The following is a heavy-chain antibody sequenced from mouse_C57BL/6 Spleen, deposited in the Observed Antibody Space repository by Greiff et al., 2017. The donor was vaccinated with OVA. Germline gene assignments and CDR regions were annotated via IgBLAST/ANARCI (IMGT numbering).Heavy chain of an antibody. CDR2: ISSGSSTI. CDR3: ARSGGSSLYWYFDV. J-gene: IGHJ1*03. CDR1: GFTFSDYG. V-gene: IGHV5-17*01. Sequence: DVMLVESGGGLVKPGGSLKLSCAASGFTFSDYGMHWVRQAPEKGLEWVAYISSGSSTIYYADTVKGRFTISRDNAKNTLFLQMTSLRSEDTAMYYCARSGGSSLYWYFDVWGTGTTVTVSS. D-gene: IGHD1-1*01.